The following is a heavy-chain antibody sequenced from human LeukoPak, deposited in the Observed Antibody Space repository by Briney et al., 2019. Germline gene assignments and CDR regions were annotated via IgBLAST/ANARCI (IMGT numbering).Heavy chain of an antibody. V-gene: IGHV4-59*12. D-gene: IGHD4-17*01. J-gene: IGHJ4*02. Sequence: SETLSLTCTVSGGSISNYYWSWIRQPPGKGLEWIGYIYYSGTTNYNPSLKSRVTISVDTSKNQFSLKLSSVTAADTAVYYCARSAYGDYVFFDYWGQGTLVTVSS. CDR1: GGSISNYY. CDR3: ARSAYGDYVFFDY. CDR2: IYYSGTT.